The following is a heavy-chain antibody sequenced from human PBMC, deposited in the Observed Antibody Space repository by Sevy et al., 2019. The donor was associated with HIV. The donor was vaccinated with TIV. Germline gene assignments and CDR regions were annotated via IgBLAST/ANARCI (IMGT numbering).Heavy chain of an antibody. CDR3: ARGWDYGDSGYYYGIDV. V-gene: IGHV4-30-4*01. CDR1: GGTISSGDYY. Sequence: SETLSLTCTVSGGTISSGDYYWSGIRQPPGKGLEWIGYIYYSGSTYYNPSLKSRVSISVDTSKNQFSLKLSSVTAAETAVYYCARGWDYGDSGYYYGIDVWGQGTTVTVSS. CDR2: IYYSGST. J-gene: IGHJ6*02. D-gene: IGHD4-17*01.